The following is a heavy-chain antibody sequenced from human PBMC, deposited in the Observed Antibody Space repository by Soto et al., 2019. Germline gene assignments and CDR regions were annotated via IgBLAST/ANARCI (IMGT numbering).Heavy chain of an antibody. J-gene: IGHJ5*02. D-gene: IGHD6-19*01. V-gene: IGHV4-59*08. CDR3: ARSQYSSGFLLRFDP. CDR2: IYYSGST. CDR1: GGSISSYY. Sequence: SETLSLTCTVSGGSISSYYWSWIRQPPGKGLEWIGYIYYSGSTNYNPSLKSRVTISVDTSKNQFSLKLSSVTAADTAVYYCARSQYSSGFLLRFDPWGQGTLVTVSS.